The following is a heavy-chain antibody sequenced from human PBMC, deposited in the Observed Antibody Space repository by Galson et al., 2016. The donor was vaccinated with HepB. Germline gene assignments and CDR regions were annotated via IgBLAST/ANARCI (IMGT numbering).Heavy chain of an antibody. CDR2: VSVGGST. CDR1: GFTFSNYA. Sequence: SLRLSCAASGFTFSNYAMSWVRQAPGKGLEWVVSVGGSTYYADSVKGRFTISRDNSKNTLYLQMSSLRAEDTAVYYCARGTTVITFDYYYFGMDVWGQGTTVTVSS. J-gene: IGHJ6*02. D-gene: IGHD4-23*01. CDR3: ARGTTVITFDYYYFGMDV. V-gene: IGHV3-23*01.